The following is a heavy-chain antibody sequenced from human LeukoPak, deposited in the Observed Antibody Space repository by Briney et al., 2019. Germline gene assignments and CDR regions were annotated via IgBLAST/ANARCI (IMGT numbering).Heavy chain of an antibody. J-gene: IGHJ6*03. CDR3: GLCSSTSCYANYYYYYMDV. D-gene: IGHD2-2*01. Sequence: SETLSLTCTVSGGSISSSSYYWGWIRQPPGKGLEWIGSIYYSGSTYYNPSLQSRVTISVDTSKNQFSLKLSSVTAADTAVYYCGLCSSTSCYANYYYYYMDVWGKGTTVTVSS. CDR2: IYYSGST. V-gene: IGHV4-39*01. CDR1: GGSISSSSYY.